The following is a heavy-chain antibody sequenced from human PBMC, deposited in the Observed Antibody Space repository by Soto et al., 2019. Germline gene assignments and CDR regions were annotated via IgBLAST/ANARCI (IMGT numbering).Heavy chain of an antibody. D-gene: IGHD3-16*02. J-gene: IGHJ6*02. Sequence: QVQLQESGPGLVKPSQTLSLTCTVSGGSISSGGYYWSWIRQHPGKGLEWIGYIYYSTYYNPSLKSRVTISVDTSKNQFSLKLSSATAADTAVYYCARDYLASYPAYYYYGMDVWGQGTTVTVSS. CDR2: IYYST. CDR1: GGSISSGGYY. CDR3: ARDYLASYPAYYYYGMDV. V-gene: IGHV4-31*03.